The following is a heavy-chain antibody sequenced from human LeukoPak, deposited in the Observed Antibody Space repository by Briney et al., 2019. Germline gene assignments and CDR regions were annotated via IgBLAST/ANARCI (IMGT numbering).Heavy chain of an antibody. CDR1: GFTFSSYA. J-gene: IGHJ4*02. Sequence: GGSLRLSCAASGFTFSSYAMSWVRQAPGKGLEWVSAISGSGGSTYYADSVKGRFTISRDNSKNTLYLQMNSLRAEDTAVYYCARGRGYYYDSSGSVTDYWGQGTLVTVSS. V-gene: IGHV3-23*01. D-gene: IGHD3-22*01. CDR3: ARGRGYYYDSSGSVTDY. CDR2: ISGSGGST.